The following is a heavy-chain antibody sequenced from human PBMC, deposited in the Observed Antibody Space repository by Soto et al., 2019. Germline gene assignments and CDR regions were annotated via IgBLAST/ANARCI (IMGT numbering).Heavy chain of an antibody. Sequence: GGSLRLSCAASGFTFSDYYMSWIRQAPGKGLEWVSYISSSGSTIYYADSVKGRFTISRDNAKNSLYLQMNSLSAEDTAVYYCARDRYCSSTSCYILGNYYYYGMDVWGQGTTVTVSS. V-gene: IGHV3-11*01. J-gene: IGHJ6*02. D-gene: IGHD2-2*02. CDR3: ARDRYCSSTSCYILGNYYYYGMDV. CDR2: ISSSGSTI. CDR1: GFTFSDYY.